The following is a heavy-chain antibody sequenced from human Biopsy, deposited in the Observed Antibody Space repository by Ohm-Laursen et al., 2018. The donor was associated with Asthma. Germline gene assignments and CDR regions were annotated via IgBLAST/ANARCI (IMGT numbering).Heavy chain of an antibody. CDR3: PKDVFPGWEVRRGPDY. V-gene: IGHV3-30*18. CDR1: GFTFINYG. D-gene: IGHD1-26*01. CDR2: ISFDGSNK. Sequence: SLRLSCSASGFTFINYGMHWVRQAPRKGLGWVGVISFDGSNKDFADSVKGRFTISRDNSKNTMYLEMNSLRAEDTAVCYCPKDVFPGWEVRRGPDYWGQGTLVTVSA. J-gene: IGHJ4*02.